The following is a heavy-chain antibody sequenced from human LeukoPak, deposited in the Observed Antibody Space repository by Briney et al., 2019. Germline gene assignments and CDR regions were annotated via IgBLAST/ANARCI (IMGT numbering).Heavy chain of an antibody. D-gene: IGHD1-26*01. CDR1: GFTFSSYA. V-gene: IGHV3-23*01. J-gene: IGHJ4*02. Sequence: GGSLRLSCAASGFTFSSYAMTWVRQAPGKGLEWVSTISGSGGSTYYADSVKGRFTISRDNSKNTLYLQMNSLRAEDAALYYCAKVVVGPSPFDYWGQGTLVTVSS. CDR3: AKVVVGPSPFDY. CDR2: ISGSGGST.